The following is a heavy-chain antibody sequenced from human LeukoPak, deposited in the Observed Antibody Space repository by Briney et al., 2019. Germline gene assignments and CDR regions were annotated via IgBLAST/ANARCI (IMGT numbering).Heavy chain of an antibody. CDR1: GYTFTGYY. CDR2: INPNSGGT. V-gene: IGHV1-2*02. D-gene: IGHD2-2*01. J-gene: IGHJ3*02. Sequence: ASVKVSCKASGYTFTGYYIHWVRRAPGQGREWMGWINPNSGGTNFAQKFLGRVTMTRDTSISTAYMELSRLRSDDTAVYYCARLVVVIPADTDAFNIWGQGTMVTVSS. CDR3: ARLVVVIPADTDAFNI.